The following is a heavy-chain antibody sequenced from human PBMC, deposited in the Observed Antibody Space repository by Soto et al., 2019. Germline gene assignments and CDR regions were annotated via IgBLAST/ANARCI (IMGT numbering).Heavy chain of an antibody. CDR3: ARGHSSYDYVWGSYRIGVWFDP. CDR2: INHSGST. J-gene: IGHJ5*02. Sequence: AETLSLTCAVYGGSFSGYYWSWIRQPPGKGLEWIGEINHSGSTNYNPSLKSRVTISVDTSKNQFSLKLSSVTAADTAVYYCARGHSSYDYVWGSYRIGVWFDPWGQGTLVTVSS. D-gene: IGHD3-16*02. CDR1: GGSFSGYY. V-gene: IGHV4-34*01.